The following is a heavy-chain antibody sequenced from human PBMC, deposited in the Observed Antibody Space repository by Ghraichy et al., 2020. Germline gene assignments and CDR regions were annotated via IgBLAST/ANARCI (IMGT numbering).Heavy chain of an antibody. Sequence: SETLSLTCTVSGGSISSYYWSWIRQPAGKGLEWIGRIYTSGSTNYNPSLKSRVTMSVDTSKNQFSLKLSSVTAADTAVYYCARLGYCSGGSCYEVGDYWGQGTLVTVSS. CDR1: GGSISSYY. CDR2: IYTSGST. CDR3: ARLGYCSGGSCYEVGDY. D-gene: IGHD2-15*01. V-gene: IGHV4-4*07. J-gene: IGHJ4*02.